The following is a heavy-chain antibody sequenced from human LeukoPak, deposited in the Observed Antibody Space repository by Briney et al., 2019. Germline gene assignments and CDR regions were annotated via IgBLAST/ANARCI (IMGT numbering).Heavy chain of an antibody. J-gene: IGHJ4*02. Sequence: PSQTLSLTCTVSGGSLSSGDYYWSWIRQHPGKGLEWIGNIYSGSTYYNPSLKSRVTISVDTSKSKFSLKLSSVTAADTAVYYCAREGYDSSYYYYLDYWGQGTLVTVSS. CDR3: AREGYDSSYYYYLDY. CDR1: GGSLSSGDYY. CDR2: IYSGST. V-gene: IGHV4-31*03. D-gene: IGHD3-22*01.